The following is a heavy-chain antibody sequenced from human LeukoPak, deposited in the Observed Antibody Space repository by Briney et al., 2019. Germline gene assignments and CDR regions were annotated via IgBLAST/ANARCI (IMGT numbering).Heavy chain of an antibody. J-gene: IGHJ4*02. V-gene: IGHV1-2*02. CDR3: ATTGFCTAGSCPAFDS. CDR1: GYTFTGPY. CDR2: INLNSGGT. Sequence: ASVKVSCKASGYTFTGPYMHWVRQAPGQGLEWMGWINLNSGGTQYVQKFQGKVTMTRDTSVNTAYMDLSRLRFDDTAIYYCATTGFCTAGSCPAFDSWGQGTLVTVSS. D-gene: IGHD2-15*01.